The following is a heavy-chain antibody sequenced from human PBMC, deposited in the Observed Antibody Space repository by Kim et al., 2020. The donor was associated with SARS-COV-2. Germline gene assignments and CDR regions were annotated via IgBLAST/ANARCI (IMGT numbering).Heavy chain of an antibody. CDR1: GFTFSSYG. CDR3: AKEGLYSGSYYTGFDY. Sequence: GGSLRLSCAASGFTFSSYGMHWVRQAPGKVLEWVAVISYDGSKKHYADSVKGRFTISRDNSKNTLYLQMNSLKAEDTAVYYCAKEGLYSGSYYTGFDYWGQGTLVTVSS. D-gene: IGHD1-26*01. V-gene: IGHV3-30*18. J-gene: IGHJ4*02. CDR2: ISYDGSKK.